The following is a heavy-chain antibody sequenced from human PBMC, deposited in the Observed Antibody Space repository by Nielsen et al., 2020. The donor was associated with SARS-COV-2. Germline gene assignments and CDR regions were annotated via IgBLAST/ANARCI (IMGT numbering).Heavy chain of an antibody. J-gene: IGHJ4*02. CDR1: GYTFSDYY. CDR2: IHSDGSRS. Sequence: GESLKISCEGSGYTFSDYYMNWVRQVPGKGLMWVARIHSDGSRSAYADAVKGRFIMSRDNARDTLSLQMNSLSVEDTAVYYCVRVRDDGHYYDTGPFDDWRQGALVTVSP. V-gene: IGHV3-74*01. CDR3: VRVRDDGHYYDTGPFDD. D-gene: IGHD3-22*01.